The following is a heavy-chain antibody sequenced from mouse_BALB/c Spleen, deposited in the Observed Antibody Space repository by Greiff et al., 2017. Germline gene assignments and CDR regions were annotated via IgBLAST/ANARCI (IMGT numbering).Heavy chain of an antibody. V-gene: IGHV5-17*02. CDR1: GFTFSSFG. CDR2: ISSGSSTI. Sequence: DVQLVESGGGLVQPGGSRKLSCAASGFTFSSFGMHWVRQAPEKGLEWVAYISSGSSTIYYADTVKGRFTISRDNPKNTLFLQMTSLRSEDTAMYYCARGGYGYDYDYWGQGTTLTVSS. CDR3: ARGGYGYDYDY. D-gene: IGHD2-2*01. J-gene: IGHJ2*01.